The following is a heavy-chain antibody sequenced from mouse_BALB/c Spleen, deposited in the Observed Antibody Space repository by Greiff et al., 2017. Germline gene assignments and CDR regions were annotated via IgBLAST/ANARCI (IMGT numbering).Heavy chain of an antibody. V-gene: IGHV3-8*02. J-gene: IGHJ4*01. CDR1: GDSITSGY. CDR2: ISYSGST. Sequence: EVKLQESGPSLVKPSQTLSLTCSVTGDSITSGYWNWIRKFPGNKLEYMGYISYSGSTYYNPSLKSRISITRDTSKNQYYLQLNSVTTEDTATYYCARYDYDVGVDYYAMDYWGQGTSVTVSS. D-gene: IGHD2-4*01. CDR3: ARYDYDVGVDYYAMDY.